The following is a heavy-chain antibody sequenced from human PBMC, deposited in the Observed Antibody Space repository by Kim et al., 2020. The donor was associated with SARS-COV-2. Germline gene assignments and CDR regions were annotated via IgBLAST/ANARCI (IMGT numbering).Heavy chain of an antibody. CDR2: ITHGGST. D-gene: IGHD6-19*01. CDR1: GESFSGHY. Sequence: SETLSLTCAVSGESFSGHYWSWIRQPPGKGLEWIGEITHGGSTHYNPSLKGRVTFSVDTSKKHFSLKLNSVTAADTAVYYCARGPVIALAGTSFDNWGQGTLVTVSS. J-gene: IGHJ4*02. V-gene: IGHV4-34*01. CDR3: ARGPVIALAGTSFDN.